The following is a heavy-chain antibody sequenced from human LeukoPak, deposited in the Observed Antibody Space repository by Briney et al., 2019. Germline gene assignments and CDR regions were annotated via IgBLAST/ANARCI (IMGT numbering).Heavy chain of an antibody. Sequence: PSQTLSLTCTVSGGSISSGSYYWSWIRQPAGKGLEWIGRIYTSGSTNYNPSLKSRVTISVDTSKNQFSLKLSSVTAADTAVYYCARDGVTMVRGVIRGGFDYWGQGTLVTVSS. CDR1: GGSISSGSYY. CDR3: ARDGVTMVRGVIRGGFDY. D-gene: IGHD3-10*01. CDR2: IYTSGST. J-gene: IGHJ4*02. V-gene: IGHV4-61*02.